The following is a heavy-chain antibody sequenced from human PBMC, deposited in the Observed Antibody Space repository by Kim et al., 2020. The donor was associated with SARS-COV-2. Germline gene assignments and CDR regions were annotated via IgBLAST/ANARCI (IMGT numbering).Heavy chain of an antibody. D-gene: IGHD3-10*01. CDR3: ATWGYYYGSGSYRLAYYFDY. Sequence: ASVKVSCKVSGYTLTELSMHWVRQAPGKGLEWMGGFDPEDGETIYAQKFQGRVTMTEDTSTDTAYMELSSLRSEDTAVYYCATWGYYYGSGSYRLAYYFDYWGQGTLVTVSS. J-gene: IGHJ4*02. CDR2: FDPEDGET. CDR1: GYTLTELS. V-gene: IGHV1-24*01.